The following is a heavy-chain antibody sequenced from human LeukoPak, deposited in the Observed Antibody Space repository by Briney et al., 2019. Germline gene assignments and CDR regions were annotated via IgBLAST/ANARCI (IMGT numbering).Heavy chain of an antibody. CDR1: GGSFSGYY. V-gene: IGHV4-34*01. CDR3: ARGGAYYDILTGYKDGHFDY. J-gene: IGHJ4*02. D-gene: IGHD3-9*01. CDR2: INHSGST. Sequence: SENLSLTCAVYGGSFSGYYWSWIRQPPGKGLEWIGEINHSGSTNYNPSLKSRVTISVDTSKNQFSLKLSSVTAADTAVYYCARGGAYYDILTGYKDGHFDYWGQGTLVTVSS.